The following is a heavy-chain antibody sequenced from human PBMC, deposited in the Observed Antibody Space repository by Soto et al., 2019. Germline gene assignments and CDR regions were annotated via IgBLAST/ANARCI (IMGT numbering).Heavy chain of an antibody. J-gene: IGHJ4*02. CDR1: RFTFRSYA. Sequence: PGGSLRLSCVASRFTFRSYAMSWVRQAPGKGLEWVSGINPSGGSTFYADSVRGRFTISRDNAKNTLYLQMNSLRVDDTAKYYCVKEWTPRRAFDYWGQGT. CDR2: INPSGGST. CDR3: VKEWTPRRAFDY. D-gene: IGHD5-12*01. V-gene: IGHV3-23*01.